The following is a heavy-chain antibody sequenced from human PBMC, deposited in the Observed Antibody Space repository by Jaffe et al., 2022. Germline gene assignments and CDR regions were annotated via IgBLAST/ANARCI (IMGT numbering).Heavy chain of an antibody. D-gene: IGHD6-13*01. Sequence: EVQLLESGGALVQPGGSLRLSCAASGFTFSSSSMSWVRQAPGKGLEWVSAIHDGRITFYADSVKGRFTISSDNSEDTLSLQMTSLRAEDTAIYYCATTSAGRHDYWGQGTLVTVSS. V-gene: IGHV3-23*05. CDR2: IHDGRIT. CDR1: GFTFSSSS. J-gene: IGHJ4*02. CDR3: ATTSAGRHDY.